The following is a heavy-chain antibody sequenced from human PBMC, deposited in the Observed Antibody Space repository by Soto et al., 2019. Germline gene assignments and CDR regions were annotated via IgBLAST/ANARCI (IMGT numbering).Heavy chain of an antibody. Sequence: GASVKVSCKASGFTFTSSAVQWVRQARGQRLEWIGWIVVGSGNTNYAQKFQERVTITRDMSTSTAYMELSSLRSEDTAVYYCAADEVGATFPPILGGWGQGALVTVSS. CDR1: GFTFTSSA. CDR2: IVVGSGNT. V-gene: IGHV1-58*01. CDR3: AADEVGATFPPILGG. J-gene: IGHJ4*02. D-gene: IGHD1-26*01.